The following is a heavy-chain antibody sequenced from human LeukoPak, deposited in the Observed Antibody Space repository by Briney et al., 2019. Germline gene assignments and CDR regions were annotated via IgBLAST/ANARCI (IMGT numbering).Heavy chain of an antibody. Sequence: GGTLRLSCAASGFTFSSYGMSWVRQAPGKGLEWVSGISGSGGTTYYADSLKGRFTISRDNSKNTLYLQMNSLRAEDTAVYYCAHPTEYSSSWYGNWFDPWGQGTLVTVSS. V-gene: IGHV3-23*01. CDR3: AHPTEYSSSWYGNWFDP. D-gene: IGHD6-13*01. CDR2: ISGSGGTT. CDR1: GFTFSSYG. J-gene: IGHJ5*02.